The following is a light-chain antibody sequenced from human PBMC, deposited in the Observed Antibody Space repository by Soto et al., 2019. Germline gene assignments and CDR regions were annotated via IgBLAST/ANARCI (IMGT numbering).Light chain of an antibody. V-gene: IGKV3-20*01. CDR2: AAS. CDR1: QSVSSGY. CDR3: QQYGSSPRT. J-gene: IGKJ1*01. Sequence: EIVLTQSPGTLFLSPGERATLSCRASQSVSSGYLAWYQQKPGQAPRLLIYAASSRATGIPDRFSGSGSGTDFTLTISRLEPEDFAVYYCQQYGSSPRTFGQGTKVEIK.